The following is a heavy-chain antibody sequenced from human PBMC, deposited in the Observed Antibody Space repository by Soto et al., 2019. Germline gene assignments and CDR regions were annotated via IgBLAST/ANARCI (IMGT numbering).Heavy chain of an antibody. Sequence: PSETLSLTCTVSGGSISSYYWSWIRQPPGKGLEWIGYIYYSGSTNYNPSLKSRVTISVDTSKNQFSLKLSSVTAADTAVYYCASSWRGYSYGRYYFDYWGQGTLVTVS. D-gene: IGHD5-18*01. CDR3: ASSWRGYSYGRYYFDY. J-gene: IGHJ4*02. V-gene: IGHV4-59*01. CDR1: GGSISSYY. CDR2: IYYSGST.